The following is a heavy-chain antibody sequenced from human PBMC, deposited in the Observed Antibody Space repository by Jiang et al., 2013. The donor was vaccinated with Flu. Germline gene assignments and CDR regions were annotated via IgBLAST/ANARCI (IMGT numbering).Heavy chain of an antibody. CDR3: ARQFGTSFYHFFDY. V-gene: IGHV1-3*01. J-gene: IGHJ4*02. CDR2: INADNGNT. Sequence: GAEVKKPGASVWLSCKASGYTFTDYAIHWVRQAPGQRPEWMGWINADNGNTMFSQKFQGRITITKNTSASTAYLDLSSLTSEDTAVYFCARQFGTSFYHFFDYWGQGTCSVSPQ. CDR1: GYTFTDYA. D-gene: IGHD2-2*01.